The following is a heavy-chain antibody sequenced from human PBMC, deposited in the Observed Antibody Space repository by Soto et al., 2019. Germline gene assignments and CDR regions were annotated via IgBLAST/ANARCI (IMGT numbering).Heavy chain of an antibody. D-gene: IGHD2-15*01. CDR3: ARGGHHLGYCSGGSCYLLPYAFDI. CDR2: INHSGST. Sequence: SETLSLTCAVYGGSFSGYYWSWIRQPPGKGLEWIGEINHSGSTNYNPSLKSRVTISVDTSKNQFSLKLSSVTAADTAVYYCARGGHHLGYCSGGSCYLLPYAFDIWGQGTMVTVSS. V-gene: IGHV4-34*01. CDR1: GGSFSGYY. J-gene: IGHJ3*02.